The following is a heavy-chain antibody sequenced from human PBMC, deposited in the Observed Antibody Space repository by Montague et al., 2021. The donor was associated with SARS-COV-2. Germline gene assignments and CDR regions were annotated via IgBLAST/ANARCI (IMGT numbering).Heavy chain of an antibody. D-gene: IGHD6-13*01. CDR1: GGSISSYY. CDR3: ARVWYSSSWYYFDY. Sequence: ETLSLTCTVSGGSISSYYWSWIRQPAGKGLEWIGRIYTSGSTNYNPSLKSRVTMSVDTSKNQFSLKLSSVTAADTAVYYCARVWYSSSWYYFDYWGQGTLVTVSS. J-gene: IGHJ4*02. V-gene: IGHV4-4*07. CDR2: IYTSGST.